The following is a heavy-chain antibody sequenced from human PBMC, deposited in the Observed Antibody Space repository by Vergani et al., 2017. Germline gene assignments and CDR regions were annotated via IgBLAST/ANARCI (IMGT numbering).Heavy chain of an antibody. CDR2: ISSSSSYI. J-gene: IGHJ4*02. D-gene: IGHD6-13*01. CDR1: GFTFSSYS. Sequence: EVQLVESGGGLVKPGGSLRLSCAASGFTFSSYSMNWVRQAPGKGLEWVSSISSSSSYIYYADSVKGRFTISRDNAKNSLDLQMNSLRAEDTAVYYCARGVQRSSSWHAELYWGQGTLVTVSS. CDR3: ARGVQRSSSWHAELY. V-gene: IGHV3-21*01.